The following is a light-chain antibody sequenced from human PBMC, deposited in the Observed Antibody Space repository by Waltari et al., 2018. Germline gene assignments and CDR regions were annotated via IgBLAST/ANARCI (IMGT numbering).Light chain of an antibody. CDR1: QSISSY. V-gene: IGKV1-39*01. J-gene: IGKJ4*01. CDR3: QQSYSTLT. Sequence: DIQMTQSPSSLSASVGDRVTITCRASQSISSYLNCYQQKPGKATKLLIYAASSLQSGFPSRFSGSGSGTDFTLTISSLQPEDFATYYCQQSYSTLTFGGGTKVEIK. CDR2: AAS.